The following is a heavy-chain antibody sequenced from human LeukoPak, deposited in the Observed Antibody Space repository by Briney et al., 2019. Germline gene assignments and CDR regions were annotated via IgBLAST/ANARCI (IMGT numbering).Heavy chain of an antibody. J-gene: IGHJ4*02. D-gene: IGHD3-22*01. CDR3: ARDNDDSSGYGY. V-gene: IGHV1-18*01. CDR2: ISAYNGNT. Sequence: ASVKVSCTASGYTFTSYGISWVRQAPGQGLEWMGWISAYNGNTNYAQKLQGRVTMTTDTSTSTAYTELRSLRSDDTAVYYCARDNDDSSGYGYWGQGTLVTVSS. CDR1: GYTFTSYG.